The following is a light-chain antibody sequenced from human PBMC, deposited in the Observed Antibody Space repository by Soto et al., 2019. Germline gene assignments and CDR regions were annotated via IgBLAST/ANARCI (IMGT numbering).Light chain of an antibody. CDR2: EVS. CDR1: SSDVGGYTY. J-gene: IGLJ1*01. V-gene: IGLV2-14*01. CDR3: SSYTSSSTLAYV. Sequence: QSALTQSASVSGSPGQSITISCTGTSSDVGGYTYVSWYQQHPGKAPKLMVYEVSNRPSGVSNRFSGSKSGNTASLTISGLQAEDEADYYCSSYTSSSTLAYVFGTGTKLTVL.